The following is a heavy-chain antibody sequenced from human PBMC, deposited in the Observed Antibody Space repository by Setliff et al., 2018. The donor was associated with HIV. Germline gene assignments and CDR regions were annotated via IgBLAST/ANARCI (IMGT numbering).Heavy chain of an antibody. D-gene: IGHD3-3*01. CDR2: IWYDASKK. J-gene: IGHJ4*02. CDR1: GFTFNSYG. V-gene: IGHV3-33*06. CDR3: VKDVVKFWSGSGALDF. Sequence: GSLKISCAASGFTFNSYGMHWVRQAPGKGLEWVALIWYDASKKEYADSVKGRFNILRDDSKKTVDLQMNSLRADDTAVYYCVKDVVKFWSGSGALDFWGPGTLVTVSS.